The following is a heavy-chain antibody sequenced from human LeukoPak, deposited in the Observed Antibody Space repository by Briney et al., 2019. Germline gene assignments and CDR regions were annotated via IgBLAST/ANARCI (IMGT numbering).Heavy chain of an antibody. D-gene: IGHD5-24*01. Sequence: PGGSLRLSCAASGFTFSSYGMHWVRQAPGKGLEWVAFIRYDGSNKYYADSVKGRFTTSRDNSKNTLYLQMNSLRAEDTAVYYCARVKGGYNSPWGQGTLVTVSS. V-gene: IGHV3-30*02. CDR1: GFTFSSYG. CDR3: ARVKGGYNSP. CDR2: IRYDGSNK. J-gene: IGHJ5*02.